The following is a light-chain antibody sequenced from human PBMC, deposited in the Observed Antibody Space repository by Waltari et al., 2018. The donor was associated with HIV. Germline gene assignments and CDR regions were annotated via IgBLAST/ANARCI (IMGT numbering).Light chain of an antibody. Sequence: QSVLTQPPSASGTPGQRVTFSCSGGSSNIGSNHVYWYQQVPGTAPKPLIYKDNQRPSGVPDRFSASKSGTSASLAISGLRSEDEADYYCAAWDGSLRGLVFGGGTKLTVL. CDR2: KDN. CDR3: AAWDGSLRGLV. V-gene: IGLV1-47*01. CDR1: SSNIGSNH. J-gene: IGLJ2*01.